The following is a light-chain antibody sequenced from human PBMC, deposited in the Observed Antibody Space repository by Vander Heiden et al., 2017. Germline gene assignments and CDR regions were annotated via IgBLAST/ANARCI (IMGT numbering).Light chain of an antibody. Sequence: DIQMTQSPSTLSASVGDIVTITCRASQSINTYLAWYQQKPGKAPNLLIYKASILESGVPSRFSGSGSGTEFTLTISSLQPDDFATYYCQQYNSFTWTFGQGTKVEIK. CDR1: QSINTY. J-gene: IGKJ1*01. CDR2: KAS. CDR3: QQYNSFTWT. V-gene: IGKV1-5*03.